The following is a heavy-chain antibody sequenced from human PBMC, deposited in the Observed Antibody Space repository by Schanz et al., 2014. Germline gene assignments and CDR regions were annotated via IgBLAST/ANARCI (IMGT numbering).Heavy chain of an antibody. CDR3: ARAHGNNWYGKGLDY. Sequence: QVQLVESGGGVVQPGGSLRLSCAASGFTFSDYYMSWIRQAPGKGLEWVSDISSGSSYANYADSVKGRFTISRDNAKNSLYLQMNSLIADDTAVYFCARAHGNNWYGKGLDYCGQGTQVTVSS. V-gene: IGHV3-11*06. D-gene: IGHD1-1*01. CDR1: GFTFSDYY. J-gene: IGHJ4*02. CDR2: ISSGSSYA.